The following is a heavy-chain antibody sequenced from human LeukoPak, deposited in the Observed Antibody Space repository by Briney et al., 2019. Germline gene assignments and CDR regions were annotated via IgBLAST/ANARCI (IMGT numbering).Heavy chain of an antibody. CDR3: ARVYSSSWYLGYYFDY. CDR1: GFTFSDYY. CDR2: ISSSSSYT. J-gene: IGHJ4*02. D-gene: IGHD6-13*01. Sequence: GRSLRLSCAASGFTFSDYYMSWIRQAPGKGLEWVSYISSSSSYTNYADSVKGRFTISRDNAKNSLYLQMNSLRAEDTAVYYCARVYSSSWYLGYYFDYWGQGTLVTVSS. V-gene: IGHV3-11*06.